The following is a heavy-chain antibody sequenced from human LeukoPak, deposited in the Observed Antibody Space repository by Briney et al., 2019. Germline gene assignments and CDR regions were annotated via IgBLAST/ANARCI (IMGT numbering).Heavy chain of an antibody. CDR3: ARGGLYCSSTSCYRDYYYMDV. J-gene: IGHJ6*03. D-gene: IGHD2-2*02. CDR2: ISAYNGNT. Sequence: ASVKVSCKASGYTFTSYGISWVRQAPGQGLEWMGWISAYNGNTNYAQKLQGGVTMTTDTSTSTAYMELRSLRSDDTAVYYCARGGLYCSSTSCYRDYYYMDVWGKGTTVTVSS. CDR1: GYTFTSYG. V-gene: IGHV1-18*01.